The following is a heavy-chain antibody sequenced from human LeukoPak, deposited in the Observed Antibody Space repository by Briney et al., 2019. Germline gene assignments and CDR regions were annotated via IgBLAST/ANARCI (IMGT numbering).Heavy chain of an antibody. CDR1: GHTLSELP. D-gene: IGHD2-21*02. J-gene: IGHJ4*02. Sequence: AASVTVSCKVSGHTLSELPMYWVRQAPGEGLEWMGGFDPENDERIYAQKFRGRVTMTEDTSTNTADMGLSSLRSDDTAVYYCANEVTSIVPDYWGQGTLVTVSS. V-gene: IGHV1-24*01. CDR2: FDPENDER. CDR3: ANEVTSIVPDY.